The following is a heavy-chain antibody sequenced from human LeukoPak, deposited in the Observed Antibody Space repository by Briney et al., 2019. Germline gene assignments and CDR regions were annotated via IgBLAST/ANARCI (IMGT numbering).Heavy chain of an antibody. V-gene: IGHV3-49*03. CDR3: TRVRDGKCKDSDAFDI. D-gene: IGHD1-14*01. CDR1: GFTFGDYA. CDR2: IRTKTYGATI. Sequence: GGSLRLSCTTSGFTFGDYAMTWFRQAPGQGLEWVGFIRTKTYGATIQYAASVKGRFTISRDDSKSIAYLQMNSLKAEDTAVYYCTRVRDGKCKDSDAFDIWGQGTLVTVSS. J-gene: IGHJ3*02.